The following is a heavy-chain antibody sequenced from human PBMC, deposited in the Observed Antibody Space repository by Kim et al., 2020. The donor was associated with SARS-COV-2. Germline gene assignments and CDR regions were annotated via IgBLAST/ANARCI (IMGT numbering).Heavy chain of an antibody. D-gene: IGHD1-20*01. V-gene: IGHV3-9*01. CDR2: ISWNSGSI. J-gene: IGHJ6*03. Sequence: GGSLRLSCAASGFTFGDYAMHWVRQAPGKGLEWVSGISWNSGSIGYADSVKGRFTISRDNAKNSLYLQMNSLRAEDTALYYCAKGAGVTDYYYYYMDVWGKGTTVTVSS. CDR1: GFTFGDYA. CDR3: AKGAGVTDYYYYYMDV.